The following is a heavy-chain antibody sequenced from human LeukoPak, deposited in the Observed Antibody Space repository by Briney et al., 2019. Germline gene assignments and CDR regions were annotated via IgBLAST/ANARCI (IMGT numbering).Heavy chain of an antibody. J-gene: IGHJ5*02. CDR1: GGSFSGYY. D-gene: IGHD2-15*01. CDR3: ASRSLGYCSGGSCLRRFDP. CDR2: INHSGST. V-gene: IGHV4-34*01. Sequence: SETLSLTCAVYGGSFSGYYWSWIRQPPGKGLEWIGEINHSGSTKYNPSLKSRVTISADTSKNQFSLRLSSVTAADTAVYYCASRSLGYCSGGSCLRRFDPWGQGTLVTVSS.